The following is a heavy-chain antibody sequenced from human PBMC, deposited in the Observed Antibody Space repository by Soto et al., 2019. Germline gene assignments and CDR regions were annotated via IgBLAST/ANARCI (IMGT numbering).Heavy chain of an antibody. CDR1: GFTFSGYA. CDR3: ATRRYYYDSSGYDY. Sequence: EVQLLESGGGLVQPGGSLRLSCAASGFTFSGYAMSWVRQAPGKGLEWVSVISGSGSSTYYANSVKGRLTISRDSSKNTLYLQMSSRRAEDTAVYYCATRRYYYDSSGYDYWGQGTLVTVSS. D-gene: IGHD3-22*01. CDR2: ISGSGSST. J-gene: IGHJ4*02. V-gene: IGHV3-23*01.